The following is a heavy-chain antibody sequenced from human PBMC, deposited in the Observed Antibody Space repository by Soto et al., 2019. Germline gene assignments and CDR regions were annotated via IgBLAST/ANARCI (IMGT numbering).Heavy chain of an antibody. V-gene: IGHV4-59*01. D-gene: IGHD2-21*02. CDR3: ARGVTYYFYGMDV. J-gene: IGHJ6*02. CDR1: GGSISSYY. Sequence: QVQLQESGPGLVKPSETLSLTCTVSGGSISSYYWSWIRQPPGKGLEWIGYIYYSGSTNYNPSLKSRVTISVDTSKRQFSLKLSSVTAADTAVYYCARGVTYYFYGMDVWGQGTTVTVSS. CDR2: IYYSGST.